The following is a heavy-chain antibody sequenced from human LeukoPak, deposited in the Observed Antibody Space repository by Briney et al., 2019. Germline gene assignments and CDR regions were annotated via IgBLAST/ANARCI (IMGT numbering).Heavy chain of an antibody. CDR3: TTTEWELPGGVLDY. Sequence: GGSLRLSCAASGFTFSNAWMSWVRQAPGKGLEWVGRIKSKTDGGITDYAAPVKGRFTISRDDSKNTLYLQMNSLKTEDTAVYYCTTTEWELPGGVLDYWGQGTLVTVSS. D-gene: IGHD1-26*01. V-gene: IGHV3-15*01. CDR1: GFTFSNAW. CDR2: IKSKTDGGIT. J-gene: IGHJ4*02.